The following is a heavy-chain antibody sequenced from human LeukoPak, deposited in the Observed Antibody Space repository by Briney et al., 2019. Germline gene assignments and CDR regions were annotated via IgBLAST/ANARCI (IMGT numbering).Heavy chain of an antibody. CDR2: ISYDASNK. CDR1: GFTFNSYA. CDR3: AGEYDSSSYCYGGTTVTY. D-gene: IGHD3-22*01. Sequence: GGSLRLSCAASGFTFNSYAMHWVRQAPGKGLEWVAVISYDASNKFYADSVKGRFTISRDTSKNQLSLKMNSVSAEDTAVYYCAGEYDSSSYCYGGTTVTYWGQGTLVTVSS. J-gene: IGHJ4*02. V-gene: IGHV3-30*04.